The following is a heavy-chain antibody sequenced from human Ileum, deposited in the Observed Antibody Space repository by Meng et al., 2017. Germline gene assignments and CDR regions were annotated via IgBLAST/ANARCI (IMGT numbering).Heavy chain of an antibody. D-gene: IGHD2-8*01. CDR2: IRKIGTTYAT. Sequence: VQLVGFGGGLVQAGGSLKLSCAVSGFTFSAAAAHWVRQASGKGLEWVGRIRKIGTTYATAYAASVRGRFIISRDDSNNILYLQMNSLRAEDTAVYYCAKTRGMYALHPDSWGQGTLVTVSS. CDR1: GFTFSAAA. V-gene: IGHV3-73*01. J-gene: IGHJ4*02. CDR3: AKTRGMYALHPDS.